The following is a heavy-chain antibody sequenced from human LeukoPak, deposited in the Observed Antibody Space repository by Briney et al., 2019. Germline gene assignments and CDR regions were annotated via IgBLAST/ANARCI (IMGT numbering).Heavy chain of an antibody. Sequence: KSGGSLRLSCAASGFTFSSHSMNWVRQAPGKGLEWVSSISSGSSYIYYADSVKGRFTISRDNAKNSLYLQMNSLRAEDTAVYYCASGGYTYGGLEYFQHWGQGTLVTVSS. J-gene: IGHJ1*01. CDR3: ASGGYTYGGLEYFQH. D-gene: IGHD5-18*01. CDR1: GFTFSSHS. CDR2: ISSGSSYI. V-gene: IGHV3-21*01.